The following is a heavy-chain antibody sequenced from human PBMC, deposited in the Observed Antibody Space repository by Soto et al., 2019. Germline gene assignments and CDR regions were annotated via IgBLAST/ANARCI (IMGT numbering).Heavy chain of an antibody. Sequence: WGSLRLSCAASGFTFSSYAMHWVRQAPGKGLEWVAVISYDGSNKYYADSVKGRFTISRDNSKNTLYLQMNSLRVEDTAVYYCARDPLWGTAMVLWYFDLWGRGTLVTVSS. CDR2: ISYDGSNK. CDR3: ARDPLWGTAMVLWYFDL. D-gene: IGHD5-18*01. CDR1: GFTFSSYA. J-gene: IGHJ2*01. V-gene: IGHV3-30-3*01.